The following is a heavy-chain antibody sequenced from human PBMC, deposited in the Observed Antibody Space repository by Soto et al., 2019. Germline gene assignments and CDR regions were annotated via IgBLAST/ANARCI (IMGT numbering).Heavy chain of an antibody. D-gene: IGHD2-2*02. V-gene: IGHV1-8*02. CDR2: MNPNSGNT. J-gene: IGHJ6*02. CDR3: AVVVVPAAIRGYYYGMDV. Sequence: ASVKVSCKASGYTFTAYYMHWVRQAPGQGLEWMGWMNPNSGNTGYAQKFQGRVTMTRNTSISTAYMELSSLRSEDTAVYYCAVVVVPAAIRGYYYGMDVWGQGTTVTVSS. CDR1: GYTFTAYY.